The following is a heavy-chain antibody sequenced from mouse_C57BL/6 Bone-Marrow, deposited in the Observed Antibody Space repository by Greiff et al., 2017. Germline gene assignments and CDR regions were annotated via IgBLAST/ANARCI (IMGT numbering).Heavy chain of an antibody. CDR2: ISIGGSYT. V-gene: IGHV5-6*02. CDR1: GFTFSNYG. J-gene: IGHJ4*01. D-gene: IGHD1-1*01. CDR3: ARTTTVVGYAMDY. Sequence: EVMLVESGGDLVKPGGSLKLSCAASGFTFSNYGMSWVRQTPDKRLEWVATISIGGSYTYYPDSVKGRFTISRDNAKNTLYLQMSSLKSEDTAMYYCARTTTVVGYAMDYWGQGTSVTVSS.